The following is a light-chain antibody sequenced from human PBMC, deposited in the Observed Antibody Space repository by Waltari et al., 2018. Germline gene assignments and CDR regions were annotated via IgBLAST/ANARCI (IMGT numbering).Light chain of an antibody. CDR3: QHYDGVPPWT. J-gene: IGKJ1*01. V-gene: IGKV1-33*01. CDR2: DAS. CDR1: RDINNY. Sequence: DIQMTQSPSSLSASVGDRVTITCQASRDINNYLNWYQQKPGKAPKLLIYDASTLEKGVPSRFSGSGSGXDFVFTISRLQPEDIATYYCQHYDGVPPWTFGQGTRVDFK.